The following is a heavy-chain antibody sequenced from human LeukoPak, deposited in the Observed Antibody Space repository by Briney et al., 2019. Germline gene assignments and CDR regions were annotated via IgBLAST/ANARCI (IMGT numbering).Heavy chain of an antibody. CDR2: VWYDETNK. CDR1: GFTFSSYG. J-gene: IGHJ4*02. CDR3: AKPGGGSSIGY. V-gene: IGHV3-30*02. Sequence: GGSLRLSCAASGFTFSSYGMHWVRQAPDKGLEWVAFVWYDETNKYYADSVKGRFTISRDNSKNTLYLQMNSVRADDTAVYYCAKPGGGSSIGYWGQGTPVTVFS. D-gene: IGHD6-6*01.